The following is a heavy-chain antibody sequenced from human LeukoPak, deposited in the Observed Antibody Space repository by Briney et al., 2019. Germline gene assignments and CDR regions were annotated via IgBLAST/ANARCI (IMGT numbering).Heavy chain of an antibody. CDR2: LYSGGAT. Sequence: GGSLRLSCTASGFSVSGIHMNWVRQAPGKGLDWVSGLYSGGATYYADSVKGRFTISRDNSKNTLYLQMNSLRAEDTAVYYCARAGSSYLGAFDIWGQGTMVTVSS. J-gene: IGHJ3*02. CDR3: ARAGSSYLGAFDI. D-gene: IGHD5-18*01. V-gene: IGHV3-66*01. CDR1: GFSVSGIH.